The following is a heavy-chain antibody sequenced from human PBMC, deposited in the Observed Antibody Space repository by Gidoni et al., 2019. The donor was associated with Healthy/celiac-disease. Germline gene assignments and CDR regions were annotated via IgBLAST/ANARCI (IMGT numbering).Heavy chain of an antibody. Sequence: EVQLVESGGGVVRPGGSLRTSFAASGSPFDDYGMRWGRQAPGKGLEWVSGIKWNGGSTGYADSVKGRFTISRDNAKNSLYLQMNSLRAEDTALYHCARERGYDTPLDIWGQGTMVTVSS. CDR1: GSPFDDYG. V-gene: IGHV3-20*02. J-gene: IGHJ3*02. CDR3: ARERGYDTPLDI. CDR2: IKWNGGST. D-gene: IGHD3-3*01.